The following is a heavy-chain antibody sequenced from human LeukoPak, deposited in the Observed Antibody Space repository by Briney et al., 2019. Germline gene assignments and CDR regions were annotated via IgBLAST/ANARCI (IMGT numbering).Heavy chain of an antibody. V-gene: IGHV3-33*01. CDR1: GFTFSSYG. Sequence: GGFLRLSCAASGFTFSSYGMHWVRQAPGKGLEWVAVIWYDGSNKYYADSVKGRFTISRDNSKNTLYLQMNSLRAEDTAVYYCARVGWEDYYFDYWGQGTLVTVSS. J-gene: IGHJ4*02. CDR2: IWYDGSNK. CDR3: ARVGWEDYYFDY. D-gene: IGHD1-26*01.